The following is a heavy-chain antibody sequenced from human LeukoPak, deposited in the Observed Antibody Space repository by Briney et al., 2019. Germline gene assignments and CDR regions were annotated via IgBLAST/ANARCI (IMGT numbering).Heavy chain of an antibody. CDR3: ARVGAIPGIDP. CDR2: ISGSGGTT. J-gene: IGHJ5*02. Sequence: GGSLRLSCAASGFGFSNYAMSWVRQAPGKGLEWVSGISGSGGTTYYADSVKGRFTISRDNSKNTLYLQMNSLRAEDTAVYYCARVGAIPGIDPWGQGILVTVSS. CDR1: GFGFSNYA. D-gene: IGHD1-26*01. V-gene: IGHV3-23*01.